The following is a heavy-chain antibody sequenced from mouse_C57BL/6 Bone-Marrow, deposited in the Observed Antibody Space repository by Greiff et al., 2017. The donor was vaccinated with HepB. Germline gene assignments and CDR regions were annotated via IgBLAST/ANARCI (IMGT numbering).Heavy chain of an antibody. V-gene: IGHV1-61*01. D-gene: IGHD2-5*01. J-gene: IGHJ3*01. CDR2: IYPSDSET. CDR3: ARKEAYYSNYAWFAY. Sequence: QVQLKQPGAELVRPGSSVKLSCKASGYTFTSYWMDWVKQRPGQGLEWIGNIYPSDSETHYNQKFKDKATLTVDKSSSTAYMQLSSLTSEDSAVYYCARKEAYYSNYAWFAYWGQGTLVTVSA. CDR1: GYTFTSYW.